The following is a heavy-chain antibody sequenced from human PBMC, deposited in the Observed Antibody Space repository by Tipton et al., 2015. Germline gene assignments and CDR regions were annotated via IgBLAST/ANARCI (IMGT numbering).Heavy chain of an antibody. CDR3: ARDLEHGMDV. Sequence: TLSLTCTVSGGSVISGNYYWSWIRQPPGKGLEWMGYISYSGSTHYNPSLKSRVSISLDTSKNHFSLSLTSVTAADTAIYYCARDLEHGMDVWGQGTTVTVSS. CDR1: GGSVISGNYY. V-gene: IGHV4-61*03. CDR2: ISYSGST. J-gene: IGHJ6*02. D-gene: IGHD5-24*01.